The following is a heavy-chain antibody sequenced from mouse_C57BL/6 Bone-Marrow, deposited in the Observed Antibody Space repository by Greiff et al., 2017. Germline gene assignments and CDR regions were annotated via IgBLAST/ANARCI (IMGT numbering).Heavy chain of an antibody. Sequence: EVKLVESGGGLVQPGGSLKLSCAASGFTFRDYGMAWVRQAPRKGPEWVAFISNLAYSIYYADTVTGRFTISRENAKNTLYLEMGSLRSEDTAMYYCARDDYDVSFAYWGQGALVTVSA. D-gene: IGHD2-4*01. CDR2: ISNLAYSI. CDR3: ARDDYDVSFAY. J-gene: IGHJ3*01. V-gene: IGHV5-15*01. CDR1: GFTFRDYG.